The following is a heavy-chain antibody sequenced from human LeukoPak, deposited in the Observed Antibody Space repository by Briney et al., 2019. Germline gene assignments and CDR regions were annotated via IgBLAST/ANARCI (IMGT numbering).Heavy chain of an antibody. J-gene: IGHJ4*02. Sequence: SETLSLTCTVSGGSVNSGVYYWSWIRQPPGKGLEYIGYIYYSGSTNYNPSLKSRVTISVDTSKIQFSLKLNSVTAADTAVYYCARLGLALTKLGFDSWGQGTLVTASS. V-gene: IGHV4-61*08. D-gene: IGHD3/OR15-3a*01. CDR2: IYYSGST. CDR3: ARLGLALTKLGFDS. CDR1: GGSVNSGVYY.